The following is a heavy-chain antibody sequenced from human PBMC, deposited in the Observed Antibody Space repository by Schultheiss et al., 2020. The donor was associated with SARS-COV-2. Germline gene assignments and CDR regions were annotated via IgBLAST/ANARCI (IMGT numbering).Heavy chain of an antibody. CDR2: ISWDGGST. CDR3: ARDYRGIWSGYSSYYYYYYMDV. D-gene: IGHD3-3*01. V-gene: IGHV3-43D*03. J-gene: IGHJ6*03. Sequence: GGSLRLSCAASGFTFDDYAMHWVRQAPGKGLEWVSLISWDGGSTSYADSVQGRFTISRDNAKNSLYLQMNSLRAEDTAVYYCARDYRGIWSGYSSYYYYYYMDVWGKGTTVTVAS. CDR1: GFTFDDYA.